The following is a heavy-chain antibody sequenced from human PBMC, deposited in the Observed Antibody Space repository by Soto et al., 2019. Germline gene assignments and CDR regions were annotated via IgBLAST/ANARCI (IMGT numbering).Heavy chain of an antibody. CDR2: ISYDGSNK. Sequence: QVQLVESGGGVVQPGRSLRLSCAASGFTFSSYGMHWVRQAPGKGLEWVAVISYDGSNKYYADSVKGRFTISRDNSKNTLYLHMTSLRAEDTAVYYCAKDSSRYSSGWLDYGGQGTLVTVSS. D-gene: IGHD6-19*01. CDR1: GFTFSSYG. J-gene: IGHJ4*02. V-gene: IGHV3-30*18. CDR3: AKDSSRYSSGWLDY.